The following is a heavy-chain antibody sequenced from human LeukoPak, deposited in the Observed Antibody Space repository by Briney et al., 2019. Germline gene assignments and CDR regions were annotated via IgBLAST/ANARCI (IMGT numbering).Heavy chain of an antibody. CDR1: RGSISSGGYY. J-gene: IGHJ4*02. V-gene: IGHV4-31*03. D-gene: IGHD6-13*01. CDR2: ISYSGST. Sequence: SETLSLTCTVSRGSISSGGYYWSWIRQHPGKGLEWIAYISYSGSTYYNPSLKSRVTLSVDTSKNQFSLKLSSVTAADTAVYYCASQVAYSTSWYAYFDSWGQGTLVTVSS. CDR3: ASQVAYSTSWYAYFDS.